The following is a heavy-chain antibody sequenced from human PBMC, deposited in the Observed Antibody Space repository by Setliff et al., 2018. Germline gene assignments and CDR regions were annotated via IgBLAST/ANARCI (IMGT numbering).Heavy chain of an antibody. CDR3: ARRWNFGPYGSGTWCLGD. CDR2: INHYGST. V-gene: IGHV4-34*01. D-gene: IGHD3-10*01. CDR1: DGSFSDYY. Sequence: TSETLSLTCAVYDGSFSDYYWSWIRQPPGKGLEWIGEINHYGSTNYKSSLGSRVTISLDTSENQFSLKLNSVTAADTAVYYCARRWNFGPYGSGTWCLGDWGQGTQVTVS. J-gene: IGHJ4*02.